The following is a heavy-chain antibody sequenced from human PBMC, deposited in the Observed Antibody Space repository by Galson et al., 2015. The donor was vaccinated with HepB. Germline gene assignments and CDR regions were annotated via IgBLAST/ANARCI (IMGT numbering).Heavy chain of an antibody. Sequence: SLRLSCAASGFTFSSYGMHWVRQAPGKGLEWVAVISYDGSNKYYADSVKGRFTISRDNSKNTLYLQMNSLRAEDTAVYYCAKGDCSSTSCYYYYYYYMDVWGKGTTVTVSS. D-gene: IGHD2-2*01. CDR3: AKGDCSSTSCYYYYYYYMDV. V-gene: IGHV3-30*18. CDR1: GFTFSSYG. J-gene: IGHJ6*03. CDR2: ISYDGSNK.